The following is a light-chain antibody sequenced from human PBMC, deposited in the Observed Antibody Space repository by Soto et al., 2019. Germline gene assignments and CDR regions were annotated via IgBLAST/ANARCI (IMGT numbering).Light chain of an antibody. Sequence: EIVMTQSPVTLSVSPGGGATLSCRASQSAGTNLAWYQQQPGQPPRLLIYGASIRATGVPARFSGSGSGTEFTLTISSLQSEDFAVYYCQQRTHSPLTFGGGTKVEIK. CDR2: GAS. J-gene: IGKJ4*01. CDR1: QSAGTN. CDR3: QQRTHSPLT. V-gene: IGKV3-15*01.